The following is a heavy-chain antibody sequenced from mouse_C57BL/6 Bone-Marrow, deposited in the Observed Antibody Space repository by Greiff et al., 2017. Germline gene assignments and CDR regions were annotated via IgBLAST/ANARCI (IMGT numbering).Heavy chain of an antibody. CDR2: INPGSGGT. CDR1: GYAFTNYW. V-gene: IGHV1-54*01. D-gene: IGHD3-1*01. Sequence: VQLQEPGAELVRPGASVKVSCKASGYAFTNYWIEWVKQRPGQGLEWIGVINPGSGGTNYNEKFKGKATLTADKSSSTAYMQLSSLTSEDSAVFFCARSMNLGSWFAYWGQGTLVTVSA. CDR3: ARSMNLGSWFAY. J-gene: IGHJ3*01.